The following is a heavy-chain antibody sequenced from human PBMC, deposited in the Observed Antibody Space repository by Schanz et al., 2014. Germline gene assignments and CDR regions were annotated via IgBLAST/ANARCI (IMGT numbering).Heavy chain of an antibody. D-gene: IGHD3-22*01. CDR2: INPNSGGT. Sequence: QVQLVQSGAEVKKPGASVKVSCKASGYTTFTDYYIHWVRQAPGQGLEWMGWINPNSGGTNFAQKFQGWVTVTRDTSISTVYMELSRVTYEDTAVYYCARDDRAYYYGMDVWGQGTTVTVSS. CDR1: GYTTFTDYY. V-gene: IGHV1-2*04. CDR3: ARDDRAYYYGMDV. J-gene: IGHJ6*02.